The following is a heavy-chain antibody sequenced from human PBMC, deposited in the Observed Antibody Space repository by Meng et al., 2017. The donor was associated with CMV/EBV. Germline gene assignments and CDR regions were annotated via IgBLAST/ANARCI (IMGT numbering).Heavy chain of an antibody. V-gene: IGHV1-69*10. CDR3: ARNAFGNDILSYFDY. J-gene: IGHJ4*02. CDR2: IIPILGIA. Sequence: SVKVSCKASGGTFSSYAISWVRQAPGQGLEWMGGIIPILGIANYAQKFQGRVTITADKSTSTAYMELSSLRSEDTAVYYCARNAFGNDILSYFDYWGQGTLVTVSS. D-gene: IGHD3-9*01. CDR1: GGTFSSYA.